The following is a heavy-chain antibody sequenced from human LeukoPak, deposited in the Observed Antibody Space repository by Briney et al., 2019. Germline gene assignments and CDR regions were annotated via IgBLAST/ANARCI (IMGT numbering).Heavy chain of an antibody. Sequence: SETLSLTCAVYGGSFSGYYWSWIRQPPGKGLEWIGEINHSGGTNYNPSLKSRVTISVDTSKNQFSLKLSSVTAADTAVYYCARGRYYFWSGYYDYYYYYYMDVWGKGPTVTVSS. J-gene: IGHJ6*03. CDR2: INHSGGT. CDR1: GGSFSGYY. D-gene: IGHD3-3*01. CDR3: ARGRYYFWSGYYDYYYYYYMDV. V-gene: IGHV4-34*01.